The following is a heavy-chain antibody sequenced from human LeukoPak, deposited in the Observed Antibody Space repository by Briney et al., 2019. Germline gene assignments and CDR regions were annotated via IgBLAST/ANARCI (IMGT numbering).Heavy chain of an antibody. D-gene: IGHD5-24*01. J-gene: IGHJ4*02. CDR1: GFTFSSYG. V-gene: IGHV3-30*02. Sequence: GGSLRLSCSSSGFTFSSYGMHWVRQAPGKGLDWVAFIRYDGRNKYYADSVKGRFTISRDNSKNTLYLHMNSLRAGDTAVYFCAKDDAWLQFNDWGQGTLVTVSS. CDR2: IRYDGRNK. CDR3: AKDDAWLQFND.